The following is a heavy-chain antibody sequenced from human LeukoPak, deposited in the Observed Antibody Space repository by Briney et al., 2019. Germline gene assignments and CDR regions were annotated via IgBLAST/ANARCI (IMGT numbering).Heavy chain of an antibody. D-gene: IGHD1-1*01. V-gene: IGHV3-9*01. CDR3: VRGWQQLGS. J-gene: IGHJ5*02. Sequence: GGSLRLSCAASGFTFDDYAMHWVRQAPGKGLEWVSGISWNSGSIGYADSVKGRFSISRDNSKNTLYLQMNSLTAEDTAVYYCVRGWQQLGSWGRGTLVTVSS. CDR2: ISWNSGSI. CDR1: GFTFDDYA.